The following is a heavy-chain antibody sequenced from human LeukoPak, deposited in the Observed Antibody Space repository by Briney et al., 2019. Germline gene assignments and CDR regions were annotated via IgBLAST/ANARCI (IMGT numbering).Heavy chain of an antibody. CDR3: TREKWSYYYYMDV. V-gene: IGHV3-23*01. CDR2: ISGSGGTT. CDR1: GFTFSSYA. J-gene: IGHJ6*03. Sequence: GGSLRLSCAASGFTFSSYAMSWVRQAPGKGLEWVSVISGSGGTTYYADSVKGRFTISRDNSKNTLYLQMNSLKTEDTAVYYCTREKWSYYYYMDVWGKGTTVTISS. D-gene: IGHD1-26*01.